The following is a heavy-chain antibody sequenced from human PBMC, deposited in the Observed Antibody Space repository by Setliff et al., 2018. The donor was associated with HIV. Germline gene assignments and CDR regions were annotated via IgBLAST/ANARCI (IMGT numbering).Heavy chain of an antibody. CDR1: GGSMSSYY. J-gene: IGHJ3*02. CDR2: IYTSGSI. V-gene: IGHV4-4*07. Sequence: KTSETLSLTCSVSGGSMSSYYWSWIRQTASEGLEWIGRIYTSGSIIYNPSLRSRVTMSVDTSKNQFSLKLSSVTAADTAVYYCARVFPPTRGAPFGIPPGAFDIWGQGTMVTVSS. CDR3: ARVFPPTRGAPFGIPPGAFDI. D-gene: IGHD2-21*01.